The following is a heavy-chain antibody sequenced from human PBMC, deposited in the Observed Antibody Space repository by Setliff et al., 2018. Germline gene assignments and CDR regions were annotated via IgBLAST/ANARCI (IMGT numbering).Heavy chain of an antibody. CDR2: INWSGGSR. CDR3: ARAHSSTLSVHDY. V-gene: IGHV3-20*04. Sequence: GSLRLSCAASGFTFDDFGMSWVRQAPGKGLEWVSSINWSGGSRAYADSVKGRFTISRDNAKNSMYLEMNSLRAEDTAVYYCARAHSSTLSVHDYWGQGTLVTVSS. CDR1: GFTFDDFG. D-gene: IGHD2-2*01. J-gene: IGHJ4*02.